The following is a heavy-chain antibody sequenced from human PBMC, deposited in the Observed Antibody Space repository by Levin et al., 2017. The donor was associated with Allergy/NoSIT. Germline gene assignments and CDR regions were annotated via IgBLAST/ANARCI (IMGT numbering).Heavy chain of an antibody. Sequence: ASVKVSCKASGYTFTSYDINWVRQATGQGLEWMGWMNPNSGNTGYAQKFQGRVTMTRNTSISTAYMELSSLRSEDTAVYYCARHGSGYDMWGYYYYGMDVWGQGTTVTVSS. CDR2: MNPNSGNT. D-gene: IGHD5-12*01. CDR3: ARHGSGYDMWGYYYYGMDV. CDR1: GYTFTSYD. V-gene: IGHV1-8*01. J-gene: IGHJ6*02.